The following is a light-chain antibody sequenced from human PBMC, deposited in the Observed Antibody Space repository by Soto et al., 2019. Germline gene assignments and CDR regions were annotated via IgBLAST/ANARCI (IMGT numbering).Light chain of an antibody. CDR1: SSDVGGYNY. Sequence: QSALTQPASVSGSPGQSITIYCTGTSSDVGGYNYVSWYQQHPGKAPKLMIYEVSNRPSGVSNRFSGSKSGNTASLTISGLQAEDEADYYCSSYTSSSTLGVVGTGTKLTVL. J-gene: IGLJ1*01. CDR2: EVS. CDR3: SSYTSSSTLGV. V-gene: IGLV2-14*01.